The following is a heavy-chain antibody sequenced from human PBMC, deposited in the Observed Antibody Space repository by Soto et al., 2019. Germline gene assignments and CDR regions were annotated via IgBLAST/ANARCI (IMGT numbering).Heavy chain of an antibody. D-gene: IGHD3-22*01. CDR3: AGGDYYHSSGYYFYYYTMDV. J-gene: IGHJ6*02. Sequence: PSETLSLTCTVSGGSISSSSYYWGWIHQPPGKGLEWIGNVNYGGSTYYNPSLKSRVTISVETSKSQFSLKLSSVTAADTAVYYCAGGDYYHSSGYYFYYYTMDVWGQGTTVTVSS. CDR1: GGSISSSSYY. CDR2: VNYGGST. V-gene: IGHV4-39*01.